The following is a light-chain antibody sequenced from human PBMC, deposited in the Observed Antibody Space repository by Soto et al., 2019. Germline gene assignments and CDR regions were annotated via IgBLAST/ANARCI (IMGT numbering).Light chain of an antibody. CDR1: SSDVGSYNR. V-gene: IGLV2-18*01. Sequence: QSVLTQPPSVSGSPGQSVTISCTGTSSDVGSYNRVSWYQQPPGTAPKLMIYEVSNRPSGVPDRFSGSKSGNTASLTISGLQAEDEADYYCSLYTSSSTLDVFGTGTQLTVL. J-gene: IGLJ1*01. CDR2: EVS. CDR3: SLYTSSSTLDV.